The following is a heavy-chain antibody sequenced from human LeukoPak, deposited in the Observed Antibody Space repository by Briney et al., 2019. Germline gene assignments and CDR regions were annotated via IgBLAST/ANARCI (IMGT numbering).Heavy chain of an antibody. J-gene: IGHJ4*02. Sequence: GGSLRLSCAASGFTFSTYAMTWVRQAPGKGLEWVSGISGSGGSTYYPDSVKGRFTISRDNSKNTLYLQMNSLRAEDTAVYYCAKPRSDYYYSAFDYWGQGTLVTVSS. V-gene: IGHV3-23*01. CDR3: AKPRSDYYYSAFDY. CDR2: ISGSGGST. CDR1: GFTFSTYA. D-gene: IGHD3-22*01.